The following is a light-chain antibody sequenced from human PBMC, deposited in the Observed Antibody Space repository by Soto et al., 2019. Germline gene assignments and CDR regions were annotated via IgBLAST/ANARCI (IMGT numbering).Light chain of an antibody. CDR3: MKGTHWPRT. CDR1: QSLVYSDGNTY. J-gene: IGKJ1*01. V-gene: IGKV2D-30*01. Sequence: DVVMTQSPLSLPVTLGQQASISCRSSQSLVYSDGNTYLNWFQQRPGQSPRSLIYKVSNWDSGVPDRLSGSGSGTDLKLKISRVEAEDVGVYYCMKGTHWPRTCGQGTKVDIK. CDR2: KVS.